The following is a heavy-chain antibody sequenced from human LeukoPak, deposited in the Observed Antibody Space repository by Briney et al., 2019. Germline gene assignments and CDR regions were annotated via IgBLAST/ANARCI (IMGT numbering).Heavy chain of an antibody. CDR3: ATLYPSYGDYAVEAFDI. D-gene: IGHD4-17*01. J-gene: IGHJ3*02. V-gene: IGHV1-24*01. Sequence: ASVKVSCKVSGYTLTELSMHWVRQAPGKGLEWMGGFDPEDGETIYAQKFQGRVTMTEDTSTDTAYMELSSLRSEDTAVYYCATLYPSYGDYAVEAFDIWGQGTMVTVSS. CDR1: GYTLTELS. CDR2: FDPEDGET.